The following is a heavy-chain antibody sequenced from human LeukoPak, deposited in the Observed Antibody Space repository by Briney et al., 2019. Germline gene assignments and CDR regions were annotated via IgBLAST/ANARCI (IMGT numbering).Heavy chain of an antibody. J-gene: IGHJ5*02. V-gene: IGHV3-11*06. CDR2: ISSSSYT. D-gene: IGHD2-2*01. Sequence: PGGSLRLSCAASGFTFSDYYMSWLRQAPGKGLEWVSYISSSSYTNYADSVKGRFTISRDNAKNSLYLQMNSLRAEDTAVYYCARGGGDIVVVPAATRGIRNWFDPWGQGTLVTVSS. CDR3: ARGGGDIVVVPAATRGIRNWFDP. CDR1: GFTFSDYY.